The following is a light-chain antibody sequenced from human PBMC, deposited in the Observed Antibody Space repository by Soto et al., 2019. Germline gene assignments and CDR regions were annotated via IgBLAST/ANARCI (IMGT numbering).Light chain of an antibody. J-gene: IGLJ1*01. CDR2: EVS. CDR3: CSYAGSGPYV. V-gene: IGLV2-23*02. Sequence: QSVLTQPASVSGSPGQSITISCTGTSSVVGSYNLVSWYQQHPGKAPKLMIYEVSKRPSGVSNRFSGSKSGNTASLTISGLQAEDEADYYCCSYAGSGPYVFGTGTKVTVL. CDR1: SSVVGSYNL.